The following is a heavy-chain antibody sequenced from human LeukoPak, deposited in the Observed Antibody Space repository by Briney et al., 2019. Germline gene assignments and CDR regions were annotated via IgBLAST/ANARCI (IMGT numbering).Heavy chain of an antibody. V-gene: IGHV5-51*01. CDR3: ARAKYDFWSGYYNRIGFPDY. D-gene: IGHD3-3*01. CDR2: IYPGDSDT. CDR1: GYSFTSYW. Sequence: GESLKISCKGSGYSFTSYWIGWVRQMPGKGLEWMGIIYPGDSDTRYSPSFQGQVTISADKSISTAYLQWSSLKASDTATYYCARAKYDFWSGYYNRIGFPDYWGQGTLVTVSS. J-gene: IGHJ4*02.